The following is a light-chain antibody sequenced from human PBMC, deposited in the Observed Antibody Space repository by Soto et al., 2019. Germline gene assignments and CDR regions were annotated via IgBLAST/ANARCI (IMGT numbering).Light chain of an antibody. J-gene: IGKJ3*01. CDR2: AAS. Sequence: DIQMTQSPTSLSASVGDRVTITCRASQDIRNCVAWYQQKPGKAPKLLIYAASTLQSGVPSRFSGSGSGTDFTLTINSLQPEDVATYSLQKYSSVPVVGPGTNVDIQ. CDR1: QDIRNC. CDR3: QKYSSVPV. V-gene: IGKV1-27*01.